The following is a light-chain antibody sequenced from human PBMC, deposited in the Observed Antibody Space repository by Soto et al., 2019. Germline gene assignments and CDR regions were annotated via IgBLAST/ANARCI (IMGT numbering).Light chain of an antibody. V-gene: IGLV1-40*01. Sequence: QAVVTQPPSVSGAPGQTVSISCAGSSSNIGAGYDVHWYQQLPGTAPKLLIYGNNNRPSGVPDRLSGSKSGTSASLAITGLQAEDEADYYCQSYDRLSGWIFGGGTKLTVL. CDR1: SSNIGAGYD. CDR2: GNN. CDR3: QSYDRLSGWI. J-gene: IGLJ2*01.